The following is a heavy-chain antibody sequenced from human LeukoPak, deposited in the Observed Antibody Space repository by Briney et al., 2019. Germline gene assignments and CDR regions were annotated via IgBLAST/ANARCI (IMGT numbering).Heavy chain of an antibody. V-gene: IGHV3-74*01. J-gene: IGHJ3*01. CDR2: INSDGRST. Sequence: PGGSLRLSCAASRFTFSSYWIHWVRQAPGKGLVWVSRINSDGRSTDYADSVKGRFTISRDNAKNTLYLQMNSLRAEDTAVYYCARGKQYYYDSSGTSFGSFDVWGQGTMVTVSS. CDR3: ARGKQYYYDSSGTSFGSFDV. CDR1: RFTFSSYW. D-gene: IGHD3-22*01.